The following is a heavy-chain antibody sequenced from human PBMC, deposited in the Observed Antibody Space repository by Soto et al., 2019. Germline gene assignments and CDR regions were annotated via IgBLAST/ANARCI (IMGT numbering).Heavy chain of an antibody. J-gene: IGHJ5*02. V-gene: IGHV1-18*01. D-gene: IGHD6-13*01. CDR2: ISAYNGNT. CDR1: GYTFTSYG. Sequence: ASVKVSCKASGYTFTSYGISWVRQAPGQGLEWMGWISAYNGNTNYAQKLQGRVTMTTDTSTSTAYMELRSLRSDDTAVYYCARDVEVIAAAGNWFDPWGQGTLVTVSS. CDR3: ARDVEVIAAAGNWFDP.